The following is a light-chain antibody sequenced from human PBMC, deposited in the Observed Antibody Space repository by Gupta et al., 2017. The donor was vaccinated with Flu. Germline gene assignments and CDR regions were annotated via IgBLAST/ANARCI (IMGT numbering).Light chain of an antibody. CDR3: QVWDSSSDHRGV. CDR1: NIGSKS. J-gene: IGLJ1*01. V-gene: IGLV3-21*02. CDR2: DDS. Sequence: SYVLTQPPSVSVAPGQTARITCGGNNIGSKSVHWYQQKPGQAPVLVVYDDSDRPSGIPERFSGSNSGNTATLTISXVXAGEEAXYYCQVWDSSSDHRGVFGTGTKVTVL.